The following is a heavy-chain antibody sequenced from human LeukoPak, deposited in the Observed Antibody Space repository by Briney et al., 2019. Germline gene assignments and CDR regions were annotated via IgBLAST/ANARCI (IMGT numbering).Heavy chain of an antibody. J-gene: IGHJ4*02. CDR2: INHSGST. D-gene: IGHD4-17*01. Sequence: SETLSLTCAVYGGSFSGYYWSWIRQPPGKGLEWIGEINHSGSTNYNPSLKSRVTISVDTSKNQFSLKLSSVTAADTAVYYCARGENLDYEWGQGTLVTVSS. V-gene: IGHV4-34*01. CDR1: GGSFSGYY. CDR3: ARGENLDYE.